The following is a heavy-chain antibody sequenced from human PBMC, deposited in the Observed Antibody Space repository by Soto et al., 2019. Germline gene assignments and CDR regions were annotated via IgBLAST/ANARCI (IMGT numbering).Heavy chain of an antibody. J-gene: IGHJ4*02. CDR1: GGAFSSYT. Sequence: GASVKVSCKASGGAFSSYTISWVRQAPGQGLEWMGRIIPILGIANYAQKFQGRVTITADKSTSTAYMELSSLRSEDTAVYYCARDDYYGSGRPSPFDYWGQGTLVTSPQ. CDR3: ARDDYYGSGRPSPFDY. V-gene: IGHV1-69*04. D-gene: IGHD3-10*01. CDR2: IIPILGIA.